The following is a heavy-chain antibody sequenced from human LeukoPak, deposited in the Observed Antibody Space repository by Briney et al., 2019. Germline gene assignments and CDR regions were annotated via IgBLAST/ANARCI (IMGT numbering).Heavy chain of an antibody. Sequence: ASVKVSCKASGYTFTSYGISWVRQAPGQGLEWMGWISAYNGNTNYAQKFQGRVTITTDESTSTAYMELSSLRSEDTAVYYCYYSSSSGVFDYWGQGTLVTVSS. CDR1: GYTFTSYG. CDR3: YYSSSSGVFDY. D-gene: IGHD6-6*01. V-gene: IGHV1-18*01. CDR2: ISAYNGNT. J-gene: IGHJ4*02.